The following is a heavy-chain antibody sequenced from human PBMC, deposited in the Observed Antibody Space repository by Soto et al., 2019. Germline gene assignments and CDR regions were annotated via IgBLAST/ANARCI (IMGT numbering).Heavy chain of an antibody. CDR1: GGSFSGYY. J-gene: IGHJ6*03. CDR2: INHSGST. Sequence: SETLSLTCAVYGGSFSGYYWSWIRQPPGKGLEWIGEINHSGSTNYNPSLKSRVTISVDTSKNQFSLKLSSVTAADTAVYYCARGKRYYYYYMDVWGKGTTVTVSS. V-gene: IGHV4-34*01. CDR3: ARGKRYYYYYMDV.